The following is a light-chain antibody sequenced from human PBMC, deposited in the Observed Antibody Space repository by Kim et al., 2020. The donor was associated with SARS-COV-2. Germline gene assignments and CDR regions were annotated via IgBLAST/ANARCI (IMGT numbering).Light chain of an antibody. V-gene: IGLV3-19*01. CDR3: NTRGTSGDNWV. CDR1: CLGNWD. CDR2: GKN. Sequence: WGHTARNTCKCDCLGNWDSRCYQQKPRHVPLQVRFGKNNRPTGIPDRLVGCCSGDTAYLTSTGVHGEDEADYYCNTRGTSGDNWVFGGGTKLTVL. J-gene: IGLJ3*02.